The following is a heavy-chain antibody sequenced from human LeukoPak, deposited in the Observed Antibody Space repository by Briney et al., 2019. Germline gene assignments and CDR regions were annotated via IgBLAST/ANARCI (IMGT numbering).Heavy chain of an antibody. CDR1: GYSISSGYY. J-gene: IGHJ5*02. V-gene: IGHV4-38-2*01. Sequence: SETLSLTCAVSGYSISSGYYWGWIRQPPGKGLEWIGSIYHSGSTYHNPSLKSRVTISVDTSKNQFSLKLSSVTAADTAVYYCARYRPYCSSTSCTITWGQGTLVTVSS. CDR2: IYHSGST. D-gene: IGHD2-2*01. CDR3: ARYRPYCSSTSCTIT.